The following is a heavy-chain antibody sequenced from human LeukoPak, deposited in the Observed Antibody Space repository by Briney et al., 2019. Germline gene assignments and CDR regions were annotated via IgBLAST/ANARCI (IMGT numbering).Heavy chain of an antibody. J-gene: IGHJ4*02. Sequence: GGSLRLSCAASGFTFSSYAMSWVRQAPGKGLEWVSAISGSGGSTYYADSAKGRFTISRDNSKNTLYLQMNSLRAEDTAVYYCAKAPVGYSYGSYYFDYWGQGTLVTVSS. V-gene: IGHV3-23*01. CDR1: GFTFSSYA. D-gene: IGHD5-18*01. CDR3: AKAPVGYSYGSYYFDY. CDR2: ISGSGGST.